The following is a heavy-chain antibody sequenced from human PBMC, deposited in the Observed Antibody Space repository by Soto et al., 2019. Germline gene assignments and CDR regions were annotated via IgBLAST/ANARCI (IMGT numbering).Heavy chain of an antibody. V-gene: IGHV3-74*01. J-gene: IGHJ4*02. CDR2: IDSDGSRI. CDR1: GFTFSNYW. D-gene: IGHD2-15*01. Sequence: EVQLVESGGGLVQPGESLRLSCAASGFTFSNYWMHWVRQAPGKGLVWVSRIDSDGSRISYADFVKGRFTISRDNAKNTVYLHMNSLTAEDTAVYYSVRTSLVVAVAPREDFWGQGTLVTVSS. CDR3: VRTSLVVAVAPREDF.